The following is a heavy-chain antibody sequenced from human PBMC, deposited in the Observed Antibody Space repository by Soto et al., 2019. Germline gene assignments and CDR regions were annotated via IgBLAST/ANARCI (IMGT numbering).Heavy chain of an antibody. CDR2: IYHSGST. D-gene: IGHD2-21*02. CDR1: GGSISSGGYS. V-gene: IGHV4-30-2*01. Sequence: SETLSLTCAVSGGSISSGGYSWSWIRQPPGKGLEWIGYIYHSGSTYYNPSLKSRVTISVDRSKNQFSLKLSSVTAADTAVYYCARESRLGSGDNLAMIYGMDVWGQGTTVTVSS. J-gene: IGHJ6*02. CDR3: ARESRLGSGDNLAMIYGMDV.